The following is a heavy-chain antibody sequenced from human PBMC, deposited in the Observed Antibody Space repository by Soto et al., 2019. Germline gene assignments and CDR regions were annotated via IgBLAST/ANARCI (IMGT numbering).Heavy chain of an antibody. J-gene: IGHJ6*02. CDR3: ARALRYCSSTSCYVWGYYGMDV. CDR1: GGSFSGYY. V-gene: IGHV4-34*01. Sequence: SETLSLTCAVYGGSFSGYYWSWIRQPPGKGLEWIGEINHSGSTNYNPSLKSRVTISVDTSKNQFSLKLSSVTAADTAVYYCARALRYCSSTSCYVWGYYGMDVWGQGTTVTVS. CDR2: INHSGST. D-gene: IGHD2-2*01.